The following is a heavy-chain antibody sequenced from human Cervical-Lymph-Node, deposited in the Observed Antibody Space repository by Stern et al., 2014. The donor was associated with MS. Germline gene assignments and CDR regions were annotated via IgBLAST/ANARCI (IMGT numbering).Heavy chain of an antibody. D-gene: IGHD1-26*01. J-gene: IGHJ4*02. Sequence: VQLVESGGGVVQPGRSLRLSCAASGFVFRRYALHWVRQAPGKGLEWVALISYDGIDQYYTDSVKGRFTVSRDNSNNTVDLEMNSLRLEDTAVYYCAKGGSGSYLDWGQGSLVTVSS. CDR1: GFVFRRYA. V-gene: IGHV3-30*04. CDR2: ISYDGIDQ. CDR3: AKGGSGSYLD.